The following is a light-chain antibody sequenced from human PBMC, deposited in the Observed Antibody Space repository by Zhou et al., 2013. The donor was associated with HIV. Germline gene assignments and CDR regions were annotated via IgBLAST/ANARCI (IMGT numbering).Light chain of an antibody. CDR1: QSLPISS. V-gene: IGKV3-20*01. J-gene: IGKJ2*01. Sequence: EIVVTQSPGTLSLSPGNRATLSCRTSQSLPISSVAWYQHKPGQAPRLVMFDVSRRAIGIPDRFSGSGSGTDFTLSIRSLEPEDFAVYYCQLSGTSPYTFGQGTKVRDQT. CDR2: DVS. CDR3: QLSGTSPYT.